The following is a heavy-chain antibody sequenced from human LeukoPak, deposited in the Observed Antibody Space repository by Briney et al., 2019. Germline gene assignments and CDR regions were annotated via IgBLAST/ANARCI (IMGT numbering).Heavy chain of an antibody. CDR2: ISSSSSYI. D-gene: IGHD5-18*01. Sequence: GGSLRLSCEASGFTFSSYSMNWVRQAPGKGLEWVSSISSSSSYIYYADSAKGRFTISRDNAKNSLYLQMNSLRAEDTAVYYCARDQIGYSYAPFDYWGQGTLVTVSS. CDR3: ARDQIGYSYAPFDY. CDR1: GFTFSSYS. V-gene: IGHV3-21*01. J-gene: IGHJ4*02.